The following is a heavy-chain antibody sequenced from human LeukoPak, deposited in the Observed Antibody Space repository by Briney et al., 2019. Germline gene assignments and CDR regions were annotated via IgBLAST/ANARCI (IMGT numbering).Heavy chain of an antibody. V-gene: IGHV1-18*01. CDR1: GYTFTSYG. Sequence: ASVKVSCTASGYTFTSYGISWVRQAPGQGLEWMGWISAYNGNTNYAQKLQGRVTMTTDTSTSTAYMELRSLRSDDTAVYYCARRPRYSSSRGPDYWGQGTLVTVSS. J-gene: IGHJ4*02. CDR2: ISAYNGNT. CDR3: ARRPRYSSSRGPDY. D-gene: IGHD6-13*01.